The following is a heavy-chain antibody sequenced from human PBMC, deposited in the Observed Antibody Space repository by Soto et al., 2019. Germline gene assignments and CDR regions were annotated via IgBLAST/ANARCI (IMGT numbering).Heavy chain of an antibody. CDR2: IYYSGST. Sequence: SETLSLTCTVSGGSISSSSYYWGWIRQPPGKGLEWIGSIYYSGSTYYNPSLKSRVTISVDTSKNQFSLKLSSVTAADTAVYYCARYYYDSSRPAPFDLWGRGTLVTVSS. J-gene: IGHJ2*01. CDR1: GGSISSSSYY. V-gene: IGHV4-39*01. D-gene: IGHD3-22*01. CDR3: ARYYYDSSRPAPFDL.